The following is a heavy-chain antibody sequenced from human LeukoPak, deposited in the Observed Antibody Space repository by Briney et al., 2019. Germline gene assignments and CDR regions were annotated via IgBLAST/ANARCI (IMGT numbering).Heavy chain of an antibody. CDR2: ISYIVST. Sequence: SETLSLTCAVSTDSFSSHYLTWIRQPPGKGLEWIGYISYIVSTNYNPSLKSRVTISIDTSKNQFSLKLSSVTAADTGVYYCAREVVTVTKGFDIGGQGTMVSVSS. CDR1: TDSFSSHY. J-gene: IGHJ3*02. V-gene: IGHV4-59*11. CDR3: AREVVTVTKGFDI. D-gene: IGHD4-17*01.